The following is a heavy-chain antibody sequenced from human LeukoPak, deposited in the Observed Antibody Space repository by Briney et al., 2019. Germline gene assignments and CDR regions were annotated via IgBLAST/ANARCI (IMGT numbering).Heavy chain of an antibody. J-gene: IGHJ5*02. CDR1: GGSFSGYY. CDR3: AREDIVVVPAAIRGFDWFDP. D-gene: IGHD2-2*01. Sequence: PSATLSLTCAVYGGSFSGYYWSWIRQPPGKGLEWTAEINNSGRTNYNPSLKSRVTISVDTSKEQFSLKLSSVTAADTAVYYCAREDIVVVPAAIRGFDWFDPWGQGTLVSVSS. V-gene: IGHV4-34*01. CDR2: INNSGRT.